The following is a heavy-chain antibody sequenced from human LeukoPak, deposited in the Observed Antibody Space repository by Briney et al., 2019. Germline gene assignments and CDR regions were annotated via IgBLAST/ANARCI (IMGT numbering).Heavy chain of an antibody. CDR1: GFTFSSYG. D-gene: IGHD3-9*01. Sequence: GGSLRLSCAASGFTFSSYGMSWVRQAPGKGLEWVSAISGSGGSTYYADSVKGRFTISRDNSKNALYMQMNSLRAEDTAVYYCAKDRSHDILTGYYPFAPAGAFDIWGQGTMVTVSS. V-gene: IGHV3-23*01. CDR3: AKDRSHDILTGYYPFAPAGAFDI. CDR2: ISGSGGST. J-gene: IGHJ3*02.